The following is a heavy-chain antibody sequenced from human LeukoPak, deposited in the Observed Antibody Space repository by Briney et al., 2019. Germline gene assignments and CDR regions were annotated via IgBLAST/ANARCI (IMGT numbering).Heavy chain of an antibody. V-gene: IGHV3-33*08. D-gene: IGHD6-13*01. CDR2: IWYGGSNK. CDR3: ATGSGIAAAGTPSDAFDI. CDR1: GFTFSSYG. Sequence: PGGSLRLSCAASGFTFSSYGMHWVRQAPGKGLEWVAVIWYGGSNKYYADSVKGRFTISRDNSKNTLYLQMNSLRAEDTAVYYCATGSGIAAAGTPSDAFDIWGQGTMVTVSS. J-gene: IGHJ3*02.